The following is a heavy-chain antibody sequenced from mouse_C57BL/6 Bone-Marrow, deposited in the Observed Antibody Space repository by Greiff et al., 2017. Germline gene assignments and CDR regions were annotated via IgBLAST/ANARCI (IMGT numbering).Heavy chain of an antibody. V-gene: IGHV1-53*01. Sequence: QVQLQQPGTELVKPGASVQLSCKASGYTFTSYWMHWVKQRPGQGLEWIGNINPSNGGTNYNEKFKSKATLTVDKSSSTAYMQLSSLTSEDSAVYYCASENDGYYVTFLFAYWGQGTLVTVSA. J-gene: IGHJ3*01. CDR3: ASENDGYYVTFLFAY. D-gene: IGHD2-3*01. CDR2: INPSNGGT. CDR1: GYTFTSYW.